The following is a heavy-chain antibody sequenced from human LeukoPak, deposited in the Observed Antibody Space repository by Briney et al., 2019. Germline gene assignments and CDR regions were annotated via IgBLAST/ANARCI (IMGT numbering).Heavy chain of an antibody. D-gene: IGHD4-23*01. J-gene: IGHJ4*02. CDR3: ARRDYGGKHFDY. CDR1: GYTFSSYW. CDR2: IYTGDSDT. V-gene: IGHV5-51*01. Sequence: GEPLQISCKGSGYTFSSYWISGLRQMPGKGLEWMGIIYTGDSDTRYSPSFQGQVTISADKSISTAYLQWSSLEASDTAMYYCARRDYGGKHFDYWGQGTLVTVSS.